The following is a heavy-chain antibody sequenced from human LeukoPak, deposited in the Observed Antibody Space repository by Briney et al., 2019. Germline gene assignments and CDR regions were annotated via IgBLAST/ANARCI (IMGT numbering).Heavy chain of an antibody. J-gene: IGHJ4*02. CDR2: IYYTGST. V-gene: IGHV4-59*02. Sequence: SETLSLTCTISGGSVSDYYWSWIRQSPGKGLEWIGYIYYTGSTTYNPSLKSLLTISADTSKNQFSLKLSSVTAADTAVYYCASRKLGNDYWGQGTLVTVSS. D-gene: IGHD7-27*01. CDR1: GGSVSDYY. CDR3: ASRKLGNDY.